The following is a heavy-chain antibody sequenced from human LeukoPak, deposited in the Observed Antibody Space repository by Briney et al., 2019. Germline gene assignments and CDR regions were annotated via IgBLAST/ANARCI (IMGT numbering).Heavy chain of an antibody. Sequence: GISLRLSCTASTRYFTNYWMHWIRQVPGRGLAWVARIDRDGITTDYADSVKGRFTISRDNSKNTLYLQMNSLRAEDTAVYYCARRITMVRTFDYWGQGTLVTVSS. CDR1: TRYFTNYW. J-gene: IGHJ4*02. V-gene: IGHV3-74*01. CDR3: ARRITMVRTFDY. D-gene: IGHD3-10*01. CDR2: IDRDGITT.